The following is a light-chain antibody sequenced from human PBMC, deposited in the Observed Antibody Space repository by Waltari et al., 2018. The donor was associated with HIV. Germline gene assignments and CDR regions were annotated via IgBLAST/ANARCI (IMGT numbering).Light chain of an antibody. V-gene: IGKV1-5*03. CDR1: QNIHNY. J-gene: IGKJ4*01. CDR2: KAS. Sequence: DIKMTQSPSTLSASVGDRITITCRASQNIHNYLAWYQQKPGKAPKLLVYKASYLQTGVPQRFSGLGSGTDFSLTISSLQADDFATYYCQQYNHYPMTFGGGTPVEI. CDR3: QQYNHYPMT.